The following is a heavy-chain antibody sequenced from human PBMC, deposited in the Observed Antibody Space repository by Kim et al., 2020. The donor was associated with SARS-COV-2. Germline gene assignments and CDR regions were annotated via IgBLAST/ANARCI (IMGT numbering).Heavy chain of an antibody. CDR2: IIPIFGTA. V-gene: IGHV1-69*13. Sequence: SVKVSCKASGGTFSSYAISWVRQAPGQGLEWMGGIIPIFGTANYAQKFQGRVTITADESTSTAYMELSSLRSEDTAVYYCARTRGINYYGSGSYLEVDIWFDPWGQGTLVTVSS. CDR1: GGTFSSYA. D-gene: IGHD3-10*01. CDR3: ARTRGINYYGSGSYLEVDIWFDP. J-gene: IGHJ5*02.